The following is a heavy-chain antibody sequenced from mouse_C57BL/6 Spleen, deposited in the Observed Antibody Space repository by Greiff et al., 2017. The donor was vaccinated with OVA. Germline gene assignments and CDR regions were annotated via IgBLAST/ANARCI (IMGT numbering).Heavy chain of an antibody. D-gene: IGHD2-2*01. CDR3: AREGVNYYFDY. CDR1: GFTFSDYY. J-gene: IGHJ2*01. V-gene: IGHV5-16*01. Sequence: EVQVVESEGGLVQPGSSMKLSCTASGFTFSDYYMAWVRQVPEKGLEWVAKINYDGSSTYYLDSLKSRFIISRDNGKNTLYLQMSSLKSEDTATFYCAREGVNYYFDYWGQGTTLTVSS. CDR2: INYDGSST.